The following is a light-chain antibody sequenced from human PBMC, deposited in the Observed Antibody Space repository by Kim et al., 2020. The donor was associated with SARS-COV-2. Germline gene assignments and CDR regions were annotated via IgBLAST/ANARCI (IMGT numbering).Light chain of an antibody. J-gene: IGLJ2*01. V-gene: IGLV3-19*01. CDR1: SLRSYY. CDR3: NSRDSSGNHLV. CDR2: GKN. Sequence: SSELTHDPAVSVALGQTVRITCQGDSLRSYYASWYQQKPGQASVLVIYGKNNRPSGIPDRFSGSSSGNTASLTITGAQAEDEADYYCNSRDSSGNHLVFGGGTQLTVL.